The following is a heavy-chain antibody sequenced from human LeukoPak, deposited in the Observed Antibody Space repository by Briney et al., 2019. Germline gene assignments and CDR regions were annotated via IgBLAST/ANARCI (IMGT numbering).Heavy chain of an antibody. CDR2: IYYSGST. CDR3: ARGGDSSSWYGDY. Sequence: SETLSLTCAVYGGSFSGYYWSWIRQHPGKGLEWIGYIYYSGSTYYNPSLKSRVTISVDTSKNQFSLKLSSVTAADTAVYYCARGGDSSSWYGDYWGQGTLVTVSS. D-gene: IGHD6-13*01. CDR1: GGSFSGYY. J-gene: IGHJ4*02. V-gene: IGHV4-31*11.